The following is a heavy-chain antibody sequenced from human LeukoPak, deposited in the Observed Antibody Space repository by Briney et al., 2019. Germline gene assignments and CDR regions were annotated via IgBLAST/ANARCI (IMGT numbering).Heavy chain of an antibody. CDR1: GFTFSSHW. CDR3: ARDDGYKPLDY. CDR2: INSDGSST. J-gene: IGHJ4*02. V-gene: IGHV3-74*01. Sequence: GGSLRLSCAASGFTFSSHWMHWVRQAPGKGLVWVSRINSDGSSTSYADSVKGRFTISRDNAKNTLYLQMNSLRAEDTAVYYCARDDGYKPLDYWGQGTLVTVSS. D-gene: IGHD5-24*01.